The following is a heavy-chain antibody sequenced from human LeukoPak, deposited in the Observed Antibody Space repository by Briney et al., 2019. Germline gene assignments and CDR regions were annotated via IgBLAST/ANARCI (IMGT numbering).Heavy chain of an antibody. CDR2: IYYTGST. Sequence: SQTLSLTCAVSGGSISRSGYSWSWIRQPPGKGLDWIAYIYYTGSTYYNPSLKSRVTISLDTSKNQFSLKLTSVTAADTAVYYCARGGDSSGYEGRFDPWGQGTLVTVSX. CDR3: ARGGDSSGYEGRFDP. D-gene: IGHD3-22*01. CDR1: GGSISRSGYS. J-gene: IGHJ5*02. V-gene: IGHV4-30-4*07.